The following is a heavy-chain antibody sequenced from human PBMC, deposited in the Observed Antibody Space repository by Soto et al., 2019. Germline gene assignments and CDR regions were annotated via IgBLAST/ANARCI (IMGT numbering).Heavy chain of an antibody. J-gene: IGHJ4*02. CDR3: AHRREDRGGLGNFDY. D-gene: IGHD2-15*01. Sequence: QITLKESGPPLVKPTQTLTLTCTFSGFSLTTTGVGVGWIRQPPGKALEWLALIYWDDDDRYSPSLRYRLTITKDTSKTQVVLTMTNMDPVDTATYYCAHRREDRGGLGNFDYWGQGTLVTVSS. CDR1: GFSLTTTGVG. V-gene: IGHV2-5*02. CDR2: IYWDDDD.